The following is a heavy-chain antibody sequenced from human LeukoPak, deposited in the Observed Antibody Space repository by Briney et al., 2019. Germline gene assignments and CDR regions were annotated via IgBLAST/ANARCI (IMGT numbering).Heavy chain of an antibody. Sequence: SETLSLTCTVSGGSISSYYWSWIRQPPGKGLEWIGYIYNSGSTNYNPSLKSRVTISVDTSKNQFSLKLSSVTAADTAVYYCARVVVTATPDRYYYYGMDVWGQGTTVTVSS. CDR2: IYNSGST. CDR3: ARVVVTATPDRYYYYGMDV. J-gene: IGHJ6*02. CDR1: GGSISSYY. D-gene: IGHD2-21*02. V-gene: IGHV4-59*01.